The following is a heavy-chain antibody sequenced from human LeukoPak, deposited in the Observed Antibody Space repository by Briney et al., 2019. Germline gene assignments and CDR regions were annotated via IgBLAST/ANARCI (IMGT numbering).Heavy chain of an antibody. Sequence: GGSLRLSCAASGFTFSSYEMNSVRQAPGKGLEWVSYISGSGRTMSYADSVKGRFTISRDNAKNPLYLQMNSLRVEDTAVYHCARGGLYGYDVFDYWGQGTLVTVSS. CDR1: GFTFSSYE. CDR2: ISGSGRTM. CDR3: ARGGLYGYDVFDY. D-gene: IGHD5-12*01. J-gene: IGHJ4*02. V-gene: IGHV3-48*03.